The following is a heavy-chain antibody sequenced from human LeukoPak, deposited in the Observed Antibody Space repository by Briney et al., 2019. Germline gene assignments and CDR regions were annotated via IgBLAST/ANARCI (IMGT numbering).Heavy chain of an antibody. J-gene: IGHJ4*02. V-gene: IGHV3-53*05. D-gene: IGHD6-13*01. CDR2: ILGSGDT. CDR3: AKGSGDYSSSWYDY. Sequence: GGSLRLSCAASGFTVTSNYMSWVRQAPGKGLEWVSTILGSGDTCYADSVKGRFTISRDNAKNSLYLQMNSLRAEDTALYYCAKGSGDYSSSWYDYWGQGTLVTVSS. CDR1: GFTVTSNY.